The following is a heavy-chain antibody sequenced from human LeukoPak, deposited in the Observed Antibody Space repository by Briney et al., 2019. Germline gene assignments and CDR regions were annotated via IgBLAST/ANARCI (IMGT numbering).Heavy chain of an antibody. J-gene: IGHJ6*02. Sequence: PSETLSLTCTVSGGSISSYYWSRVRQPAGKGLEWSGRIYTSGSTNYNPSLKSRVPMSVDTSKNQFSLKLSSVTAADTAVYYCARDSGYDGYYYYYGMDVWGQGTTVTVSS. V-gene: IGHV4-4*07. CDR1: GGSISSYY. CDR3: ARDSGYDGYYYYYGMDV. D-gene: IGHD5-12*01. CDR2: IYTSGST.